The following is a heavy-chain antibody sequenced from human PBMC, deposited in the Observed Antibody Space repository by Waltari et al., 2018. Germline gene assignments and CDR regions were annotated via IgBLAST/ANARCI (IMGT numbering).Heavy chain of an antibody. V-gene: IGHV3-23*01. J-gene: IGHJ4*02. CDR3: AKDSGSYYFDY. CDR2: ISGSGGST. Sequence: EVQLLESGVGLVQPGGSLRLSCAASGFPFSSYAMIWVRQAPGKGLEWVSAISGSGGSTYYADSVKGRFTISRDNSKNTLYLQMNSLRAEDTAVYYCAKDSGSYYFDYWGQGTLVTVSS. CDR1: GFPFSSYA. D-gene: IGHD1-26*01.